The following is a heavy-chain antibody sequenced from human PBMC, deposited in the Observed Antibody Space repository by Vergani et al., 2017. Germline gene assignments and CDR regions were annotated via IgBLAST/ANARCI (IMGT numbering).Heavy chain of an antibody. D-gene: IGHD2-2*01. V-gene: IGHV3-23*01. Sequence: EVQLLESGGGLVQPGGSLRLSCAASGFTFSSYAMSWVRQAPGKGLEWVSAISGSGGSTYYADSVKGRLTISRDNSKNTLYLQMNSLRAEDTAVYYCAKDKDRYCSSTSCYPPDYWGQGTLVTVSS. CDR2: ISGSGGST. CDR1: GFTFSSYA. CDR3: AKDKDRYCSSTSCYPPDY. J-gene: IGHJ4*02.